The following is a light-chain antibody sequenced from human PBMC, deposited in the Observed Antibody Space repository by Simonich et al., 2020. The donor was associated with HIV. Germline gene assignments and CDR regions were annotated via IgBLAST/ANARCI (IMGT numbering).Light chain of an antibody. CDR2: DAS. CDR1: QNITNF. Sequence: EIQMTQSTSSLSAFVGDRVTITCQSSQNITNFLNWNQQKPGKAPKVLIYDASYLETGVPLRFSGSRSWTNFTFTISSLQAADIATYYCQQNDDLPLTFGGGTKVEIK. CDR3: QQNDDLPLT. V-gene: IGKV1-33*01. J-gene: IGKJ4*01.